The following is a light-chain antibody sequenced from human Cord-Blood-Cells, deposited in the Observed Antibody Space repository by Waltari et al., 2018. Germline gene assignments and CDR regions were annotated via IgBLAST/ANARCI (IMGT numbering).Light chain of an antibody. CDR2: DAS. CDR3: QQYDNLPPLT. V-gene: IGKV1-33*01. J-gene: IGKJ4*01. Sequence: DIQMTQSPSSLSASVADRVTITCRASQDITNYLNWYQQKSGKVPKLLIYDASNLETGVPARFSGSGSGTDFTFTISILQPEDIATYYCQQYDNLPPLTFGGGTKVEIK. CDR1: QDITNY.